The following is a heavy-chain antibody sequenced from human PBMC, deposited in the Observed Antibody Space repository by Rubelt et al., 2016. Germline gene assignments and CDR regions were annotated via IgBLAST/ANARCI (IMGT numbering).Heavy chain of an antibody. V-gene: IGHV3-7*03. J-gene: IGHJ4*02. CDR2: IKQDGSET. CDR1: GASINNSNYS. Sequence: QLQESGPGLVKPSETLSLTCTVSGASINNSNYSWGWVRQPPGKGLEWLANIKQDGSETYYVDSVKGRFPISSDNAKNQLKLQRNSLRAEDTAVYYCARDSGGLEDYFDDWGQGTLVTGSS. CDR3: ARDSGGLEDYFDD. D-gene: IGHD3-16*01.